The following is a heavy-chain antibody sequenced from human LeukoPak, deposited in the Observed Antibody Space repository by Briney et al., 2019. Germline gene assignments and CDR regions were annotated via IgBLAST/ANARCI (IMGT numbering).Heavy chain of an antibody. J-gene: IGHJ4*02. CDR1: GFTFSSYW. Sequence: GGSLRLSCAASGFTFSSYWMHCVRQAPGKGLVWVSRIKRDGSSTSSADFVKGRFTISRDNAKTTLYLQMNSLRAEDTAVYYCARDRPDYYDSSGYSPLFDSWGQGTLVAVSS. CDR3: ARDRPDYYDSSGYSPLFDS. CDR2: IKRDGSST. V-gene: IGHV3-74*01. D-gene: IGHD3-22*01.